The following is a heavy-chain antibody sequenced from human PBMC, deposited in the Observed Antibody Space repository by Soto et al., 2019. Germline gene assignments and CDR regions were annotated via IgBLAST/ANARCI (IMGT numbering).Heavy chain of an antibody. CDR1: EFTFSSYS. D-gene: IGHD3-3*01. Sequence: GGSLRLSCAASEFTFSSYSMNWVRQAPGKGLEWVSSISSKTDGGTTDYAAPVKGRFTISRDDSKNTLYLQMNSLKTEDTAVYYCTTDLSPRGADYDFWSGAGHYYYYYGMDVWGQGTTVTVSS. CDR2: ISSKTDGGTT. V-gene: IGHV3-15*07. CDR3: TTDLSPRGADYDFWSGAGHYYYYYGMDV. J-gene: IGHJ6*02.